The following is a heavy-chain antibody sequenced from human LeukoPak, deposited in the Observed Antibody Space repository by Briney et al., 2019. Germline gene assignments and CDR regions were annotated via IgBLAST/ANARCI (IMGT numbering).Heavy chain of an antibody. CDR3: VRGSYSEHTLFDY. V-gene: IGHV3-66*01. CDR1: GFTVSSNY. J-gene: IGHJ4*02. Sequence: GGSLRLSCAASGFTVSSNYMSWVRQAPGKGLAWVSVIYSGGSTYYADSVKGRFTISRDNSKNTLYLQMNSLRAEDTAVFYCVRGSYSEHTLFDYWGQGTLVTVSS. CDR2: IYSGGST. D-gene: IGHD1-26*01.